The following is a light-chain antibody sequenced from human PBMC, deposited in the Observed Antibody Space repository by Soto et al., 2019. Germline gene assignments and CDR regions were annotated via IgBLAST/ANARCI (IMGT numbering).Light chain of an antibody. V-gene: IGKV3-15*01. CDR1: QSVSSS. J-gene: IGKJ5*01. Sequence: EIVLTQSPGTLSLSPGERATLSCRAIQSVSSSLAWYQQKPGQALRLLMYGASTRAAGIPVRFSGSGSATEFTLTISSLESEDFALYYCQQYDNWPPAITFGQGTRLEIK. CDR2: GAS. CDR3: QQYDNWPPAIT.